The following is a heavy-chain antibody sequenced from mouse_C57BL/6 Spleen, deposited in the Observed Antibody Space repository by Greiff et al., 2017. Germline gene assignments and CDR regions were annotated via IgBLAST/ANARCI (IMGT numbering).Heavy chain of an antibody. CDR2: IYPSNSDT. CDR3: ARSSRGSEEVAY. Sequence: VQLQQPGAELVRPGSSVKLSCKASGYTFTSYWIDWVKQRPGQGLEWIGNIYPSNSDTNYNEKFKDKATLTVDKSSSTAYMQLSRLTSDDSAVYYCARSSRGSEEVAYWGQGTLVTVSA. V-gene: IGHV1-61*01. CDR1: GYTFTSYW. J-gene: IGHJ3*01.